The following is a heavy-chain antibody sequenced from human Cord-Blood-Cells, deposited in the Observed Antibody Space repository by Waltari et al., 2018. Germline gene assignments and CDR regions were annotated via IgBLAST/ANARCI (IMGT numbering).Heavy chain of an antibody. J-gene: IGHJ2*01. CDR1: GGTFSSYA. CDR3: ASRTGEAGDWYFDL. CDR2: VIPIFGTA. V-gene: IGHV1-69*12. Sequence: QVQLVQSGAEVKKPGSSVKVSCKASGGTFSSYAISWVRQAPGQGLEWMGGVIPIFGTANCAQKFQGRGTINADESTSTAYMELSSLRSEDTAVYYCASRTGEAGDWYFDLWGRGTLVTVSS. D-gene: IGHD7-27*01.